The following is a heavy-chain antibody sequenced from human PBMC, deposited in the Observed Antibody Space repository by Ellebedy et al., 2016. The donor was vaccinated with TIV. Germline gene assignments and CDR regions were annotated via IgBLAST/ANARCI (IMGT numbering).Heavy chain of an antibody. CDR2: INGRGGDT. CDR3: TRSRYDSGNGYWDFDF. CDR1: GFSFSSYA. Sequence: GESLKISCAASGFSFSSYAMTWVRQAPGKGLEWVSSINGRGGDTYYADSVKGRFTISRDDSKNTANLQMNSLKTEDTAVYYCTRSRYDSGNGYWDFDFWGRGTLVTVSS. D-gene: IGHD1-26*01. J-gene: IGHJ2*01. V-gene: IGHV3-23*01.